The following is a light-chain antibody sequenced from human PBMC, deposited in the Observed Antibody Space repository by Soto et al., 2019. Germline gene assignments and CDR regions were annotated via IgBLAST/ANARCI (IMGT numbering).Light chain of an antibody. CDR1: QSVSSN. V-gene: IGKV3-15*01. CDR2: GAS. J-gene: IGKJ4*01. CDR3: QQYNNWVSLT. Sequence: EIVMTQSPATLSVSPGETATLSCRASQSVSSNLAWYQQKPGQAPSLLIYGASTRATDIPPRFSGSGSGTEFTLTITSLQSEDFAVYYCQQYNNWVSLTFGGGTKVDIK.